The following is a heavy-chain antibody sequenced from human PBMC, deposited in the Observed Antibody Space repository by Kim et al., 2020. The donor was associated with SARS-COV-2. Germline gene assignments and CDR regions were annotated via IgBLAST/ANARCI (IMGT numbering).Heavy chain of an antibody. CDR3: ARDYYGSGSPSDNYYYYGMDV. CDR2: IIPIFGTA. V-gene: IGHV1-69*13. Sequence: SVKVSCKASGGTFSSYAISWVRQAPGQGLEWMGGIIPIFGTANYAQKFQGRVTITADESTSTAYMELSSLRSEDTAVYYCARDYYGSGSPSDNYYYYGMDVWGQGTTVTVSS. J-gene: IGHJ6*02. CDR1: GGTFSSYA. D-gene: IGHD3-10*01.